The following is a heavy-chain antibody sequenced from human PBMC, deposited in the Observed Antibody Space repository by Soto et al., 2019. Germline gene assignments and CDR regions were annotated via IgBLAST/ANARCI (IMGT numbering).Heavy chain of an antibody. CDR2: IKEDGNEI. D-gene: IGHD5-12*01. J-gene: IGHJ3*02. CDR3: VRDGDGYNRAAVDI. V-gene: IGHV3-7*04. CDR1: GLSFSSYW. Sequence: EVQLVESGGGLVQPGGSLRLSCEASGLSFSSYWMSWIRQAPGKGPEWVAIIKEDGNEIYYVDSVRGRFTISRDNAKNSLYLQRNSLRAEDTAVDYCVRDGDGYNRAAVDIWGQGTMVTVSS.